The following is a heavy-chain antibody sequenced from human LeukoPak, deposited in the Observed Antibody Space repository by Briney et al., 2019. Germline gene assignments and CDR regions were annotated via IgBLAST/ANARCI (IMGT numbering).Heavy chain of an antibody. D-gene: IGHD3-22*01. CDR2: IYYSGST. CDR3: ARDGPGYYDSSGYNLVAFDI. V-gene: IGHV4-59*01. Sequence: SETLSLTCTVSGGSISSYYWSWIRQPPGKGLEWIGYIYYSGSTNYNPSLKGRVTISVDTSKNQFSLKLSSVTAADTAVYYCARDGPGYYDSSGYNLVAFDIWGQGTMVTVSS. J-gene: IGHJ3*02. CDR1: GGSISSYY.